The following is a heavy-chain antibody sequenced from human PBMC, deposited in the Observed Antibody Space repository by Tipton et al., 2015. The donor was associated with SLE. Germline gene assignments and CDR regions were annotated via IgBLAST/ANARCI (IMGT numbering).Heavy chain of an antibody. Sequence: TLSLTCAVYGGSFNHYYWNWIRQSPGKGLEWIGDISHTGSTTYNPSLKSRVTISVDTSKNQFSLKLSSVTAADTAVYYCAGVLGYCTGGVCYYYYGMDVWGQGTTVTVSS. CDR1: GGSFNHYY. V-gene: IGHV4-34*01. D-gene: IGHD2-8*02. CDR2: ISHTGST. J-gene: IGHJ6*02. CDR3: AGVLGYCTGGVCYYYYGMDV.